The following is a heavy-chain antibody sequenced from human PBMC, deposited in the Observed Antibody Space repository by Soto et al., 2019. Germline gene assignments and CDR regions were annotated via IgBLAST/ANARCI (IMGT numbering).Heavy chain of an antibody. CDR3: ARVSGSYSYGMDV. CDR1: GGSISSSNW. D-gene: IGHD1-26*01. J-gene: IGHJ6*02. Sequence: QVQLQESGPGLVKPSGTLSLTCAVSGGSISSSNWWSWVRQPPGKGLEWIGEIYHSGSTNYNPSLESRVTISVDKSKTRLSLKLSSVTAADTAVYYCARVSGSYSYGMDVWGQGTTVTVSS. CDR2: IYHSGST. V-gene: IGHV4-4*02.